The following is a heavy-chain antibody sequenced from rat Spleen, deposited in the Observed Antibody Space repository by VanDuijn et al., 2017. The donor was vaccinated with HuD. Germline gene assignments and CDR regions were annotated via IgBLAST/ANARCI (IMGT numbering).Heavy chain of an antibody. CDR2: FSYDGGST. CDR1: GFTFSDYY. J-gene: IGHJ2*01. V-gene: IGHV5-20*01. Sequence: EVQLVESVGGVVQPGRSLKLACAASGFTFSDYYMAWVRQAPPKGLEWVASFSYDGGSTYYRNSLKGRFTSSRDNAKSSLYLQMDSLRSDDTATYYCTTGGYYYRGDYWGQGVMVTVSS. CDR3: TTGGYYYRGDY. D-gene: IGHD1-2*01.